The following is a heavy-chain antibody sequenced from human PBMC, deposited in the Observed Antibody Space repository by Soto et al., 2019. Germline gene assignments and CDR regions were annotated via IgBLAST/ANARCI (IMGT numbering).Heavy chain of an antibody. CDR3: VRGPLCSGGSCWFDP. Sequence: ITLRESGPSLVKPTQTLTLTCTFSGFSLSTTGVGVGWIRQPPGKALEWLALVYWDYDQRYNPSLKTRLTITKDTAKNQVVLTMTNMDPVDSGTYYCVRGPLCSGGSCWFDPWGQGTRVTVSS. CDR2: VYWDYDQ. CDR1: GFSLSTTGVG. D-gene: IGHD2-15*01. V-gene: IGHV2-5*04. J-gene: IGHJ5*02.